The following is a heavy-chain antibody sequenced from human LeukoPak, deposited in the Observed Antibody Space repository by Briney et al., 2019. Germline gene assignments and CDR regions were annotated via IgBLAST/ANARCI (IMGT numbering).Heavy chain of an antibody. V-gene: IGHV3-23*01. CDR3: AKDWNQFGSGSHLDYMDV. J-gene: IGHJ6*03. CDR1: GFVFSMYG. Sequence: GGSLRLSCTASGFVFSMYGMSWVRQAPGKGLEWVSAFSGSGGPTYYADSVKGRFTISRDNSMNTLYLQMNDLRVEDTAVYYCAKDWNQFGSGSHLDYMDVWGKGTTVTVS. D-gene: IGHD3-10*01. CDR2: FSGSGGPT.